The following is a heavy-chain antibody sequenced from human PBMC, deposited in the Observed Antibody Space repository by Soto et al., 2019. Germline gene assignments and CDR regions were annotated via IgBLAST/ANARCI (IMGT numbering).Heavy chain of an antibody. J-gene: IGHJ5*02. CDR1: GGSISSGDYY. D-gene: IGHD3-3*01. V-gene: IGHV4-30-4*01. CDR3: ARADYDFWSGYHTSNWFDP. Sequence: SETLSLTCTVSGGSISSGDYYWSWIRQPPGKGLEWIGYIYYSGSTYYNPSLKSRVTISVDTSKNQFSLKLSSVTAADTAVYYCARADYDFWSGYHTSNWFDPWGQGTLVTVSS. CDR2: IYYSGST.